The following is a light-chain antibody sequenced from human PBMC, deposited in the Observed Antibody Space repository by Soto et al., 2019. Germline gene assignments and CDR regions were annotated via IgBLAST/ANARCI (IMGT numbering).Light chain of an antibody. V-gene: IGKV3-15*01. CDR2: YAS. CDR1: HNIRNN. CDR3: QQYTAWPLT. J-gene: IGKJ4*01. Sequence: VVLTQSPATLSVSPGETVTLSCRASHNIRNNLAWYQHKPGQAPRLLISYASSGATGVPGRFSGSGSGTEFALTISSLQSEDSVVYYCQQYTAWPLTFGGGTHVEIK.